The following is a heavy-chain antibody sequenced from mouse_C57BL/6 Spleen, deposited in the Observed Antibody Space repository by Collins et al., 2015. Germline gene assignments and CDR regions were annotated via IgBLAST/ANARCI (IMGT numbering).Heavy chain of an antibody. J-gene: IGHJ3*01. D-gene: IGHD1-1*01. V-gene: IGHV10-1*02. Sequence: EVQLVESGGGLVQPKGSLKLSCAASGFTFNTYAMNWVRQAPGKGLEWVARIRSKSNNYATYYADSVKDRFTISRDDSQSTLYLQMNNLKTEDTAMYYCVRPRDYYGSTFAYWGQGTLVTVSA. CDR2: IRSKSNNYAT. CDR3: VRPRDYYGSTFAY. CDR1: GFTFNTYA.